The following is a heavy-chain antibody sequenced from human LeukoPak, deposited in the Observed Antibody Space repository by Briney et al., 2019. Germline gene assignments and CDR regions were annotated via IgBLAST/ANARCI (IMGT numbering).Heavy chain of an antibody. J-gene: IGHJ3*02. CDR3: AFGMQGATFAYDAFDI. CDR1: GGTFSSYA. Sequence: ASVKVSCKASGGTFSSYAISWVRQAPGQGLEWMGGIIPIFGTANYAQKFQGRVTITADESTSTAYMELSSLRSEDTAVYYCAFGMQGATFAYDAFDIWGQGTMVTVSS. D-gene: IGHD1-26*01. V-gene: IGHV1-69*13. CDR2: IIPIFGTA.